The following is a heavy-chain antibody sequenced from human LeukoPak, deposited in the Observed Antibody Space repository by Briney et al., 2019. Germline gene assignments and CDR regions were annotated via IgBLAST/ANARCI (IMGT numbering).Heavy chain of an antibody. Sequence: PGGSLRLSCAASGFTFSSYEMNWVRQAPGKGLEWVSYISSSGSTIYYADSVKGRFTISRDNAKNSLYLQMNSLRAEDTAVYYCARDLTYYDILTGYKGGYFDYWGQGTLVTVSS. CDR3: ARDLTYYDILTGYKGGYFDY. V-gene: IGHV3-48*03. J-gene: IGHJ4*02. CDR2: ISSSGSTI. CDR1: GFTFSSYE. D-gene: IGHD3-9*01.